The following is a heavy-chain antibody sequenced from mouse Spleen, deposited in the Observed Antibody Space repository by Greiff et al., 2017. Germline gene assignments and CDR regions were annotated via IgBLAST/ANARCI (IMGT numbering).Heavy chain of an antibody. D-gene: IGHD1-1*01. CDR3: TRYYDGSYWYFDV. CDR1: GYTFTSYW. CDR2: IYPGNSDT. V-gene: IGHV1-5*01. Sequence: VQLQQSGTVLARPGASVKMSCKTSGYTFTSYWMHWVKQRPGQGLEWIGAIYPGNSDTSYNQKFKGKAKLTAVTSASTAYMELSSLTNEDSAVYYCTRYYDGSYWYFDVWGAGTTVTVSS. J-gene: IGHJ1*01.